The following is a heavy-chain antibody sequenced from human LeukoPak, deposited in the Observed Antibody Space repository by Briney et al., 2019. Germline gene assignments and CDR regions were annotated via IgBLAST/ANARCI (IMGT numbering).Heavy chain of an antibody. D-gene: IGHD2-8*02. CDR2: IYYSGST. CDR1: GGSISSYY. J-gene: IGHJ4*02. V-gene: IGHV4-59*01. Sequence: SETLSLTCTVSGGSISSYYWSWIRQPPGKGLEWIGYIYYSGSTDYNPSLKSRVTISVDTSKNQFSLKLSSVTAADTAVYYCARVGYWLDYWGQGTLVTVSS. CDR3: ARVGYWLDY.